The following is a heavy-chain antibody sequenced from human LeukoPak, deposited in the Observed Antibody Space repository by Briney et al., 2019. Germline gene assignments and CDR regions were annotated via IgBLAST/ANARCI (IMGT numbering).Heavy chain of an antibody. CDR1: GGSISSYY. J-gene: IGHJ6*03. CDR2: IYTTGST. V-gene: IGHV4-4*07. D-gene: IGHD6-6*01. Sequence: SETLSLTCTVSGGSISSYYWTWIRQPAGKGLEWIGRIYTTGSTNYNPSLNSRVTMSVDTSKNQFSLKLSSVTAADTAVYYCARRAQKSIAARNHYYYYMDVWGKGTTVTVSS. CDR3: ARRAQKSIAARNHYYYYMDV.